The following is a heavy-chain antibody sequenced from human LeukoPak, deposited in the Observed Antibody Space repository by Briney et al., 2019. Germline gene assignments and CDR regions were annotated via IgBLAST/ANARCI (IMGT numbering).Heavy chain of an antibody. Sequence: PGRSLRLSCAASGFTFSSYAMHWVRQAPGKGLEWVAVISYDGSNKYYADSVKGRFTISRDNSKNTLYLQMNSLRAEDTAVYYCAGDGRRYSSSWYTSWFDPWGQGTLVTVSS. J-gene: IGHJ5*02. V-gene: IGHV3-30-3*01. CDR1: GFTFSSYA. D-gene: IGHD6-13*01. CDR3: AGDGRRYSSSWYTSWFDP. CDR2: ISYDGSNK.